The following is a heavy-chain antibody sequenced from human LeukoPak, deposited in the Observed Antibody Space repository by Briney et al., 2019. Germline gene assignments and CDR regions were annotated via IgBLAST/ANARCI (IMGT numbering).Heavy chain of an antibody. CDR3: AKGGPQFFDY. J-gene: IGHJ4*02. CDR2: ISGSGGTT. Sequence: GGSLRLSCAASGFTFSNYAMTWVRQAPGKGLEWVSTISGSGGTTNYADSVKGRFTISRDSSKSTLYLQMNSLRAEDTAVYFCAKGGPQFFDYWGQGSLVTVSS. D-gene: IGHD5-24*01. CDR1: GFTFSNYA. V-gene: IGHV3-23*01.